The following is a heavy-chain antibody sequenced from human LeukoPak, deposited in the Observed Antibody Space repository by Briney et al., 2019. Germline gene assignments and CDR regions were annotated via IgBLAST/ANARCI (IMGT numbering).Heavy chain of an antibody. CDR3: ARVFGEHSSGLGY. J-gene: IGHJ4*02. CDR1: GYTFSGYY. D-gene: IGHD6-19*01. CDR2: INPNSGGT. V-gene: IGHV1-2*02. Sequence: AASVKVSCKASGYTFSGYYMHWVRQAPGQGLEWMGWINPNSGGTNYAQKFQGRVTMTRDTSISTAYMELSRLRSDDTAVYYCARVFGEHSSGLGYWGQGTLVTVSS.